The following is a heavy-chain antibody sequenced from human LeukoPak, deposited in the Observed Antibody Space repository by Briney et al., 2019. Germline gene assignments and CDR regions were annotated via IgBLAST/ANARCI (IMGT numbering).Heavy chain of an antibody. J-gene: IGHJ6*04. CDR3: AGLIDCSGGSCYTELPLDV. CDR1: GYTFTGYH. Sequence: ASVKVSCKASGYTFTGYHMHWVRQAPGQGLEWMGWINPNSGGTNYAQKFQGRVTMTRDTSISTAYMELSRLRSDDTTVYYCAGLIDCSGGSCYTELPLDVWGKGTTVTVSS. D-gene: IGHD2-15*01. CDR2: INPNSGGT. V-gene: IGHV1-2*02.